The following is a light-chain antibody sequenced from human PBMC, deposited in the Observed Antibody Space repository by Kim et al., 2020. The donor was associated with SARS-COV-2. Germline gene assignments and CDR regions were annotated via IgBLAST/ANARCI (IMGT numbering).Light chain of an antibody. CDR2: DAS. CDR1: QSISIW. J-gene: IGKJ1*01. Sequence: ASGGDRVTITCRASQSISIWLAWYQQRPGKAPNILIYDASRLETGVPSRFSGSESGTEFTLTIANLQPDDFATYYCQQYKSYPWTFGQGTKVDIK. V-gene: IGKV1-5*01. CDR3: QQYKSYPWT.